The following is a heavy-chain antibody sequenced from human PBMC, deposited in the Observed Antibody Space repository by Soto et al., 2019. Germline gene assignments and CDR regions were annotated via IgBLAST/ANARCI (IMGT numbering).Heavy chain of an antibody. Sequence: ASVKVSCKASGYSFADYHIHWVRQAPGQGLEWLGRINPKSGGTSTAQKFQGWVTMTTDTSISTASMELTRLTSDDTAIYYCARGDSTDCSNGVCSFFYNHDMDVWGQGATVTVSS. CDR2: INPKSGGT. J-gene: IGHJ6*02. D-gene: IGHD2-8*01. V-gene: IGHV1-2*04. CDR1: GYSFADYH. CDR3: ARGDSTDCSNGVCSFFYNHDMDV.